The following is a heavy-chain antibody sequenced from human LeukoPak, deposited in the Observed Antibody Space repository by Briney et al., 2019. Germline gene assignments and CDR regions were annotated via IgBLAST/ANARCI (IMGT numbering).Heavy chain of an antibody. J-gene: IGHJ5*02. V-gene: IGHV3-33*06. D-gene: IGHD3-3*01. CDR3: AKDGMTYYDFWSGSANWFDP. Sequence: GGSLRLSCAASGFTFSSYGMHWVRQAPGKGLEWAAVIWYDGSNKYYADSVKGRFTISRDNSKNTLYLQMNSLRAEDTTVYSCAKDGMTYYDFWSGSANWFDPWGQGTLVTVSS. CDR2: IWYDGSNK. CDR1: GFTFSSYG.